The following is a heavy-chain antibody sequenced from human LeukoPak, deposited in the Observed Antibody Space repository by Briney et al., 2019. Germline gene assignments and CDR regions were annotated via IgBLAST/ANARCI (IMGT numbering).Heavy chain of an antibody. CDR2: ISGGGGIT. D-gene: IGHD2-15*01. V-gene: IGHV3-23*01. J-gene: IGHJ4*02. CDR3: TVGVYCSGGSCYSGLQAAGGKFDY. CDR1: GFTFSSYA. Sequence: PGGSLRLSCAASGFTFSSYAMSWVRQAPGKGLEWVSAISGGGGITYYADSVKGRFTISRDNSKNTLYLQMNSLRAEDTAVYYCTVGVYCSGGSCYSGLQAAGGKFDYWGQGTLVTVSS.